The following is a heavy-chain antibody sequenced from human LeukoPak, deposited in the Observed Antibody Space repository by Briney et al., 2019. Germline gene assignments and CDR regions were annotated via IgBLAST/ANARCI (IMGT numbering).Heavy chain of an antibody. CDR2: ISGSSYTT. CDR1: GFTFSSSA. CDR3: AKSRITMVRGVIPPDFDY. Sequence: GGSLRLSCAASGFTFSSSAMTWVRQAPGEGLEWVSTISGSSYTTFYADSVQGRFTISRDNSRNTLYLQMNSLRAEETAVYYCAKSRITMVRGVIPPDFDYWGQGTLVTVSS. V-gene: IGHV3-23*01. D-gene: IGHD3-10*01. J-gene: IGHJ4*02.